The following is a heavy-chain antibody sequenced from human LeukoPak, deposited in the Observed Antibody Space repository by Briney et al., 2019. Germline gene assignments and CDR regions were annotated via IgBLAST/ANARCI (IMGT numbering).Heavy chain of an antibody. Sequence: GGSLRLSCAASGFSISHYYMTWVRQTPGKGLDWVSVIHTGGGTNYGDSVKGRFTISRDNSKNTLYLQMNSLRADDTAIYYCARGQAYCGADCYSDWGQGTLVTVSS. V-gene: IGHV3-66*01. CDR1: GFSISHYY. CDR3: ARGQAYCGADCYSD. J-gene: IGHJ4*02. D-gene: IGHD2-21*02. CDR2: IHTGGGT.